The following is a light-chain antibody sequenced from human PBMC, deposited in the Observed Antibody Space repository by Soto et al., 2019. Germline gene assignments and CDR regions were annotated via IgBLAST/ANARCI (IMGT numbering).Light chain of an antibody. CDR1: QSVSSSY. CDR3: QQYGASPYT. V-gene: IGKV3-20*01. J-gene: IGKJ2*01. Sequence: EIVLTQSPGTLSLSPGERATLSCRASQSVSSSYLAWYQQKPGQAPRLLIYGASSRATGIPDRFSGSGSGTDFHLTIRRLEPEDFAVYYCQQYGASPYTFGQGTKLETK. CDR2: GAS.